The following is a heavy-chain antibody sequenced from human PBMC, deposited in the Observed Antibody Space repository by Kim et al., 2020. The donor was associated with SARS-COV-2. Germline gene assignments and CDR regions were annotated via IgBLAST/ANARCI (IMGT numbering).Heavy chain of an antibody. CDR1: GGTFSSYA. Sequence: SVKVSCKASGGTFSSYAISWVRQAPGQGLEWMGRIIPILGIANYAQKFQGRVTITADKSTSTAYMELSSLRSEDTAVYYCAGSGIAARQWYFDLWGRGTLVTVSS. V-gene: IGHV1-69*04. CDR3: AGSGIAARQWYFDL. D-gene: IGHD6-6*01. J-gene: IGHJ2*01. CDR2: IIPILGIA.